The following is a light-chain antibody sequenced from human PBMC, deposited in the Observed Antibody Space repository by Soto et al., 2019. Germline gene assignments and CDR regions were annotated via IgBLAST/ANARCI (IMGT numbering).Light chain of an antibody. V-gene: IGLV2-14*01. Sequence: QSVLTQPPSASGSPGQSVTISCTGTSSDVGGYNYVSWYQQHPGKAPKVIIYEVTNRPSGVSDRFSGSKSGNTASLTISGLQAEDEADYYCCSYTSSRTYVFGTGTRSPS. J-gene: IGLJ1*01. CDR2: EVT. CDR1: SSDVGGYNY. CDR3: CSYTSSRTYV.